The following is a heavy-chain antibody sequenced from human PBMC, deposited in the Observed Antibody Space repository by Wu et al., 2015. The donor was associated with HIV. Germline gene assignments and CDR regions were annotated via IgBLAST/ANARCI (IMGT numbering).Heavy chain of an antibody. CDR1: GYIFSGHY. CDR3: ARVFVVVPAGFSGEITAFDI. J-gene: IGHJ3*02. D-gene: IGHD2-2*01. CDR2: INPDSGGT. Sequence: QVQLLQSGAEVKKPGASVKVSCKASGYIFSGHYMHWVRQAPGQGLEWMGWINPDSGGTRYAEKFQGRVTMTSDTSINTAFMELSSLRSDDTALYYCARVFVVVPAGFSGEITAFDIWGQGTMVAVSS. V-gene: IGHV1-2*02.